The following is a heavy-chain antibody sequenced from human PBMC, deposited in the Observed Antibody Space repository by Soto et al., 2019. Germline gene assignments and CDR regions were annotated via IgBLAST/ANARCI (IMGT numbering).Heavy chain of an antibody. CDR3: AKDTDLPGIIETIAYSGMYA. CDR2: ISGSGGST. V-gene: IGHV3-23*01. J-gene: IGHJ6*02. Sequence: GSLRLSCAASGFPFTSYAMSCGRQAPGKGLEWVSAISGSGGSTYYADSVKGQFTISRDNSKNTLYLQMNSLRAEDTAVYYCAKDTDLPGIIETIAYSGMYAWGLEAT. D-gene: IGHD1-7*01. CDR1: GFPFTSYA.